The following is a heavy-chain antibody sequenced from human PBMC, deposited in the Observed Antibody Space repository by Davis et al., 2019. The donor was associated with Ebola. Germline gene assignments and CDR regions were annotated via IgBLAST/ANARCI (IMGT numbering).Heavy chain of an antibody. J-gene: IGHJ4*02. CDR1: GGSVRSNDW. CDR2: IYRSGTT. CDR3: ARVLAGTFGGKSD. V-gene: IGHV4-4*02. Sequence: SETLSLTCAVSGGSVRSNDWWSWVRQPPGKGREWSGEIYRSGTTNYSPSRKSRVTISLDNSKNQFSLTLTSVTAADTAVYFCARVLAGTFGGKSDWGQGTLVTVSS. D-gene: IGHD1-26*01.